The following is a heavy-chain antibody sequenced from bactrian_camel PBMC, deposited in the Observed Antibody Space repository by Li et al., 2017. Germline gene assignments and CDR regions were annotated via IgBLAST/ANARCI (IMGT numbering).Heavy chain of an antibody. CDR3: TARTAGFGCSPGRPFDS. J-gene: IGHJ6*01. CDR1: ADIYQNNC. Sequence: HVQLVESGGGSVQAGGSLRLSCVAPADIYQNNCMGWFRQAPGKEREGVATIDRAGSTNYADSVKGRFTISKDNAKNILYLQMISLKPEDTAMYYCTARTAGFGCSPGRPFDSWGQGTQVTVS. CDR2: IDRAGST. D-gene: IGHD5*01. V-gene: IGHV3S53*01.